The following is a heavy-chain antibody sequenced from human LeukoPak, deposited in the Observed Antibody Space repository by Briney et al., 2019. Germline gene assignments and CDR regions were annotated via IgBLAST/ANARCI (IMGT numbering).Heavy chain of an antibody. D-gene: IGHD3-10*01. CDR3: AREAYGSATYYYYYYMDV. J-gene: IGHJ6*03. CDR1: GFTFSSYA. Sequence: GGSLRLSCAASGFTFSSYAMHWVRQAPGKGLEWVAVISYDGSNKYYADSVKGRFTISRDNSKNTLYLQMNSLRAEDTAVYYCAREAYGSATYYYYYYMDVWGKGTTVTVSS. CDR2: ISYDGSNK. V-gene: IGHV3-30-3*01.